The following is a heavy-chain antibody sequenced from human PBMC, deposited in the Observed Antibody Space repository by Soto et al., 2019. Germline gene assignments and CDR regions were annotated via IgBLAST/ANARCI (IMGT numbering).Heavy chain of an antibody. CDR3: AKGSSPYDAFDI. CDR2: ISGSGGST. V-gene: IGHV3-23*01. CDR1: GFTFSHYW. Sequence: AGGTLRLSCAASGFTFSHYWMSWVRQAPGKGLEWVSAISGSGGSTYYADSVKGRFTISRDNSKNTLYLQMNSLRAEDTAVYYCAKGSSPYDAFDIWGQGTMVTVSS. J-gene: IGHJ3*02. D-gene: IGHD6-13*01.